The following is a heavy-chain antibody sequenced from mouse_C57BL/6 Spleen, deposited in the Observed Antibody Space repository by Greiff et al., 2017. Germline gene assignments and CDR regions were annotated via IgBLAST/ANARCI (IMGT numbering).Heavy chain of an antibody. J-gene: IGHJ4*01. Sequence: VKLQQPGAELVMPGASVKLSCKASGYTFTSYWMHWVKQRPGQGLEWIGEIDPSDSYTNYNQKFKGKSTLTVDKSSSTAYMQLSSLTSEDSAVYYCARGITTVVARGAMDYWGQGTSVTVSS. CDR3: ARGITTVVARGAMDY. V-gene: IGHV1-69*01. D-gene: IGHD1-1*01. CDR1: GYTFTSYW. CDR2: IDPSDSYT.